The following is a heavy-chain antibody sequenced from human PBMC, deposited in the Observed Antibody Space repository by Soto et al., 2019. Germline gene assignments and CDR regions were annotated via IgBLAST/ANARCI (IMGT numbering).Heavy chain of an antibody. V-gene: IGHV3-23*01. CDR3: AKALGGDGYNSLFDY. CDR2: ISGSGGST. CDR1: GFTFSTYA. D-gene: IGHD5-12*01. J-gene: IGHJ4*01. Sequence: EVQLLESGGGLVQPEGSLRLSCVASGFTFSTYAMSWVRQAPGKGLEWVSVISGSGGSTYYADSVKGRFTISSDNSKNTLYLQMNSLRAEDTAVYYCAKALGGDGYNSLFDYWGQGTLVTVSS.